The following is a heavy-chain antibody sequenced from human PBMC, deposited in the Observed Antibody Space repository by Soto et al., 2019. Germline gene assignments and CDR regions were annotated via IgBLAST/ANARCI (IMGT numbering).Heavy chain of an antibody. CDR1: GFTFSSYA. CDR2: ISGSGGST. J-gene: IGHJ6*02. D-gene: IGHD1-26*01. Sequence: GGSLRLSCAASGFTFSSYAMSWVRQAPGKGLEWVSAISGSGGSTYYADSVKGRFTISRDNSKNTLYLQMNSLRAEDTAVYYCAKVRGSFGYYYYYGMDVWGQGTTVTVSS. CDR3: AKVRGSFGYYYYYGMDV. V-gene: IGHV3-23*01.